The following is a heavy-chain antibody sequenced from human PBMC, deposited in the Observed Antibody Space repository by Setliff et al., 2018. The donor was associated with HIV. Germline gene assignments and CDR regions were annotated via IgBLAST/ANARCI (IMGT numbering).Heavy chain of an antibody. J-gene: IGHJ4*02. D-gene: IGHD3-16*01. Sequence: PGGSLRLSCAASGFTFSDYYMTWIRQAPGKGLEWVSYISGSSSYTNYADSVKGRFTISRDNAKNSLYLQMNSLRVEDTATYYCARDAKGGIDYWGQGTLVTVSS. V-gene: IGHV3-11*05. CDR2: ISGSSSYT. CDR3: ARDAKGGIDY. CDR1: GFTFSDYY.